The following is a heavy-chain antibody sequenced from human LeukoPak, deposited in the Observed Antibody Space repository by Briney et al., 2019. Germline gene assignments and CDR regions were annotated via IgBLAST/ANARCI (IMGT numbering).Heavy chain of an antibody. CDR1: GFTFSSYW. V-gene: IGHV3-74*01. Sequence: GXXLXLSCAASGFTFSSYWMHWVRQGPGKGLVWVSRINNDGRSANYADSVKGRFTISRDNAKNTLYLQMNSLRAEDTAVYYCARDLRTPSDTNIAIDYWGQGTLVTVSS. CDR2: INNDGRSA. D-gene: IGHD4-23*01. CDR3: ARDLRTPSDTNIAIDY. J-gene: IGHJ4*02.